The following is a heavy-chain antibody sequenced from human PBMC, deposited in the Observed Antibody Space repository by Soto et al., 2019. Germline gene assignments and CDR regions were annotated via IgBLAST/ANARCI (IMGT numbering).Heavy chain of an antibody. CDR2: IIPVFQTA. CDR1: GGLFSSYP. J-gene: IGHJ4*02. Sequence: SVKVSCKASGGLFSSYPISWVRQVPGQGLEWMGGIIPVFQTAYYTQRFQGRVTITADESTNTAYMELSSLRSEDTAIYYCARGGSGYTWFNEFWGQGTLVTVYS. D-gene: IGHD3-22*01. CDR3: ARGGSGYTWFNEF. V-gene: IGHV1-69*13.